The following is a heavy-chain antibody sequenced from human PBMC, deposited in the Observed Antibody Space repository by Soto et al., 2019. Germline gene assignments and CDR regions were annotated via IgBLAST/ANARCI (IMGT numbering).Heavy chain of an antibody. D-gene: IGHD2-15*01. Sequence: EVQLVESGGGLVQTGGSLRLSCAASGFTFSSYWMHWVRQVPGKGLVWVSRINSDGSSTGYADSVMGRFTISRDNAQNTLYLQMNSLGAEDTAVYYCARDQGYCSDGSCYVAGYWGQGTLVTVSS. CDR2: INSDGSST. V-gene: IGHV3-74*01. J-gene: IGHJ4*02. CDR3: ARDQGYCSDGSCYVAGY. CDR1: GFTFSSYW.